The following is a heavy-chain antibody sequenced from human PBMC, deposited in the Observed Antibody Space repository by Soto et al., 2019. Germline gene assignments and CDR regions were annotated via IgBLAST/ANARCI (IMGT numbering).Heavy chain of an antibody. D-gene: IGHD3-22*01. J-gene: IGHJ4*02. CDR3: ARDPGNYYDSSGYYYV. V-gene: IGHV3-23*01. Sequence: PGGSLRLSCAASGFTFSSYAMSWVRQAPGKGLEWVSAISGSGGSTYYADSVKGRFTISRDNAKNSLYLQMNSLRAEDTAVYYCARDPGNYYDSSGYYYVWGQGTLVTVSS. CDR2: ISGSGGST. CDR1: GFTFSSYA.